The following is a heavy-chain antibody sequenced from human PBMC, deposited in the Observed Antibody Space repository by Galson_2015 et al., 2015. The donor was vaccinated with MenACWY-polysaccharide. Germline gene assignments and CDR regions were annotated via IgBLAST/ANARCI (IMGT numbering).Heavy chain of an antibody. V-gene: IGHV3-23*01. CDR1: GFTFSSYA. CDR3: AKGYYCSSTSWYSLRFHAFDI. Sequence: SLRLSCAASGFTFSSYAMNWVRQAPGKGLEWVSVISGSGGSTFYADSVKGRFTISRDNSKNTLYLQMSSLRAEDTALYYCAKGYYCSSTSWYSLRFHAFDIWGQGTMVTVSS. CDR2: ISGSGGST. D-gene: IGHD2-2*02. J-gene: IGHJ3*02.